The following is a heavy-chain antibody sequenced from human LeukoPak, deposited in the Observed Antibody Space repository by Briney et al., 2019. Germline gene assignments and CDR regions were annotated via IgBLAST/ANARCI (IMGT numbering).Heavy chain of an antibody. D-gene: IGHD1-26*01. V-gene: IGHV3-53*01. Sequence: PGGSLRLSCAASGFTVSSSYMSWVRQAPGKGLEWVSGIYSGDSTYYANSVRGRFTLSRDNSKNTVYLQMNSLKAEDTAIYYCTRRYSGSYYVFQQWGQGTLVTVSS. CDR1: GFTVSSSY. CDR3: TRRYSGSYYVFQQ. CDR2: IYSGDST. J-gene: IGHJ1*01.